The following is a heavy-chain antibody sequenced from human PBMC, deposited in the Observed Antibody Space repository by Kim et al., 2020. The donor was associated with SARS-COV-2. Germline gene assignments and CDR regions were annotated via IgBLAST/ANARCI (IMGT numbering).Heavy chain of an antibody. V-gene: IGHV1-18*04. J-gene: IGHJ2*01. CDR2: ISAYNGNT. CDR3: ARDRRIPYGDYLLEDFDL. D-gene: IGHD4-17*01. CDR1: GYTFTSYG. Sequence: ASVKVSCKASGYTFTSYGISWVRQAPGQGLEWMGWISAYNGNTNYAQKLQGRVTMTTDTSTSTAYMELRSLRSDDTAVYYCARDRRIPYGDYLLEDFDLWGRGTLVTVSS.